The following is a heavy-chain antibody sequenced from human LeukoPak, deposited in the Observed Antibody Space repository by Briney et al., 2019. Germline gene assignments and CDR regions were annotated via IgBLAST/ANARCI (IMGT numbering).Heavy chain of an antibody. V-gene: IGHV3-21*01. J-gene: IGHJ4*02. D-gene: IGHD2-15*01. CDR3: GSFTLVSWGGGSCAAATRV. CDR2: ISSSSSYI. CDR1: GFTFSSYS. Sequence: PGGSLRLSCAASGFTFSSYSMNWVRQAPGKGLEWVSSISSSSSYIYYADSVKGRFTISRDNAKNSLYLQMNSLRAEDTAVYYCGSFTLVSWGGGSCAAATRVGARGTLVPVPS.